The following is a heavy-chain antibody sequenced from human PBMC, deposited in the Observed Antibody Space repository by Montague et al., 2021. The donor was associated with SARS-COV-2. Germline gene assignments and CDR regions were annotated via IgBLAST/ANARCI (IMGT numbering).Heavy chain of an antibody. CDR3: ASWSESDSWYQASLDY. V-gene: IGHV4-4*03. J-gene: IGHJ4*02. D-gene: IGHD6-13*01. CDR2: IFHSGTT. Sequence: PETLSLTCAVSGDSTSSSYWWNWVRQSPGKGLEWVGEIFHSGTTNYNPSLKSRITISVDKSRNQFSLRLSSVTAADTAIYYCASWSESDSWYQASLDYWGQGTLITVSS. CDR1: GDSTSSSYW.